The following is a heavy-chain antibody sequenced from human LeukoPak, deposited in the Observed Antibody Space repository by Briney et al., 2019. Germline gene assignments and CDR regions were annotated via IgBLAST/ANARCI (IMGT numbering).Heavy chain of an antibody. V-gene: IGHV1-18*01. CDR3: ARDRSRGSYSP. Sequence: EASVTVSCKASGYTFTIYGISWVRQAPGEGGGWMGWISAYNGNTNYPQKLQGRVTMTTDTSTSTAYMELRSLRSDDTAVYYCARDRSRGSYSPWGQGTLVTVSS. CDR1: GYTFTIYG. D-gene: IGHD1-26*01. CDR2: ISAYNGNT. J-gene: IGHJ5*02.